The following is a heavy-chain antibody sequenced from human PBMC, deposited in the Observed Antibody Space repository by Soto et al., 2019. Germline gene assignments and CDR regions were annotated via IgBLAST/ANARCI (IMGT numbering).Heavy chain of an antibody. J-gene: IGHJ5*01. V-gene: IGHV4-30-4*01. CDR1: GGSISSGEHY. CDR2: IYFDGNA. D-gene: IGHD3-9*01. CDR3: ASPPLDFDMCS. Sequence: SETLSLTCSVSGGSISSGEHYWNWIRQPPGKGLEWIGYIYFDGNAYYHPSLKSRVTISMDTSKNQFSLKMTSVTAADTAVYYCASPPLDFDMCSWGQGTLVTVSS.